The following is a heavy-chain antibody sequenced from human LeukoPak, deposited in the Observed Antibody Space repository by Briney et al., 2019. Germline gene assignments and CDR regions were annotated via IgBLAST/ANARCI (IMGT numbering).Heavy chain of an antibody. CDR1: GFTFSTYA. CDR2: ISDTGGNT. CDR3: AKGYGYSSSWTSNYYFYGLDV. D-gene: IGHD6-13*01. J-gene: IGHJ6*02. Sequence: GGSPRLSCAASGFTFSTYAMSWVRQTPEKGLEWVSAISDTGGNTFYADSVKGRFTISRDNSKNTLYLQMNSLRAEDTAVYYCAKGYGYSSSWTSNYYFYGLDVWGQGTTVTVSS. V-gene: IGHV3-23*01.